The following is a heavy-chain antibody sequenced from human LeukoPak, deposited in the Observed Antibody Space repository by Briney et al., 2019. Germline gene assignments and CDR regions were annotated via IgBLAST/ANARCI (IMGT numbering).Heavy chain of an antibody. CDR2: ISAYNGNT. Sequence: ASVKVSCKASGYTFTSYGISWVRQAPGQGLEWMGWISAYNGNTNYAQKLQGRVTMTTDTSTSAAYMELRSLRSDDTAVYYCARAWSELNYFDYWGQGTLVTVSS. CDR1: GYTFTSYG. D-gene: IGHD1-26*01. V-gene: IGHV1-18*01. J-gene: IGHJ4*02. CDR3: ARAWSELNYFDY.